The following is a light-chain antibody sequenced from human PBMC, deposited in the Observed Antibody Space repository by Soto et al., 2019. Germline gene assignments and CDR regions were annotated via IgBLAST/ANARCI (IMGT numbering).Light chain of an antibody. J-gene: IGLJ3*02. V-gene: IGLV2-14*01. CDR2: EVN. CDR3: SSYTGTITV. Sequence: QSALTQPASVSGSPGQLITISCTGTSSDVGGYNFVSWYHHHPGKAPKLLIYEVNNRPSGVSNRFSGSKSGNTASLTISGLQPEDEGDYYCSSYTGTITVFGGGTKLTVL. CDR1: SSDVGGYNF.